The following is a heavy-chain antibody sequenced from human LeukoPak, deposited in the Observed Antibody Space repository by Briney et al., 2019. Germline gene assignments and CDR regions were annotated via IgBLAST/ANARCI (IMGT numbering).Heavy chain of an antibody. Sequence: GGSLRLSCAASGFTFDDYAMHWVRQAPGKGLEWVSGISWNSGSIGYADSVKGRFTISRDNAKNSLYLQMNSLRAEDTALYYCAKVASWLMDTNYFDYWGQGTLVTVSS. D-gene: IGHD3-16*01. V-gene: IGHV3-9*01. J-gene: IGHJ4*02. CDR1: GFTFDDYA. CDR2: ISWNSGSI. CDR3: AKVASWLMDTNYFDY.